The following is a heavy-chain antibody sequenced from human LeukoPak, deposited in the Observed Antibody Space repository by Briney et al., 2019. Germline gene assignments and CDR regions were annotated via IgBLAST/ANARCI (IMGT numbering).Heavy chain of an antibody. V-gene: IGHV3-64D*06. Sequence: SGGSLRLSCSASGFTFSSYAMHWVRQAPGKGLEYVSAISSNGGSTYYADSVKGRFTISRDNSKNTLYLQMSSLRAADTAVYYCVKDRYSSGWYGYFDLWGRGTLVTVSS. CDR1: GFTFSSYA. D-gene: IGHD6-19*01. J-gene: IGHJ2*01. CDR2: ISSNGGST. CDR3: VKDRYSSGWYGYFDL.